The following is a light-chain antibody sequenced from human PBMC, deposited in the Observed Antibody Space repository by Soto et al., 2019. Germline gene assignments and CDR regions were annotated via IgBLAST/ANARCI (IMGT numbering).Light chain of an antibody. CDR3: QQYNNWPRT. Sequence: EIVLTQSPATLSVSPGERATLSCRASQSVSSNLAWYPQKPGQAPGLLIYGASTRATGIPARFSGSGSGTEFTFTISSLQAEDFAVYYCQQYNNWPRTFGQGTKVDIK. CDR1: QSVSSN. CDR2: GAS. V-gene: IGKV3-15*01. J-gene: IGKJ1*01.